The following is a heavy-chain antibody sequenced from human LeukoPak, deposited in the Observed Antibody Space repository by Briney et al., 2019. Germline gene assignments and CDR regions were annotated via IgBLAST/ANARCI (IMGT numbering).Heavy chain of an antibody. CDR2: INPNSGGT. CDR1: GYTFTGYY. Sequence: ASVKVSCKASGYTFTGYYMHWVRQAPGQGLEWMGRINPNSGGTNYAQKFQGRVTMTRDTSISTAYMELSRLRSDDTAVYYCVRVAVYYYYGMDVWGQGTTVTVSS. CDR3: VRVAVYYYYGMDV. V-gene: IGHV1-2*06. J-gene: IGHJ6*02.